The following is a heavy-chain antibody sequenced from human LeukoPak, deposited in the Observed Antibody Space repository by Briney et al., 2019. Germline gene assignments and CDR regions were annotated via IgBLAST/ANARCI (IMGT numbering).Heavy chain of an antibody. Sequence: PSGTLSLTCAVSGGSISSSNWWSWVRQPPGKGLEWIGEIYHSGSTNYNPSLKSRVAISVDKSKNQFSLKLSSVTAADTAVYYCARGSIAAAGIYFDYWGQGTLVTVSS. CDR2: IYHSGST. J-gene: IGHJ4*02. D-gene: IGHD6-13*01. CDR1: GGSISSSNW. V-gene: IGHV4-4*02. CDR3: ARGSIAAAGIYFDY.